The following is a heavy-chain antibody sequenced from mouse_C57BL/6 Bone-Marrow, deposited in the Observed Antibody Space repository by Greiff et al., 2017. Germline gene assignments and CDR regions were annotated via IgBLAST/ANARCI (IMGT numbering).Heavy chain of an antibody. J-gene: IGHJ4*01. V-gene: IGHV1-52*01. D-gene: IGHD1-1*01. CDR2: IDPSDSET. Sequence: QVQLQQPGAELVRPGSSVKLSCKASGYTFTSYWMHWVKQRPIQGLEWIGNIDPSDSETHYNQKFKDKATLTVDKSSSTAYMQLSSLTSEDSAVYYCVFLRIYAMDYWGQGTSVTVSS. CDR1: GYTFTSYW. CDR3: VFLRIYAMDY.